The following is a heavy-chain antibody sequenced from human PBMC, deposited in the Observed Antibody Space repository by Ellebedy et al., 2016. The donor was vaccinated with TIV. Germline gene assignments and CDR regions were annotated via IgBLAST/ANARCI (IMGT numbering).Heavy chain of an antibody. V-gene: IGHV4-4*02. D-gene: IGHD3-10*01. CDR1: GGSISSSNW. Sequence: SETLSLTXAVSGGSISSSNWWSWVRQPPGKGLEWIGEIYHSGSTNSNPSLKSRVTISVDTSKNQFSLKLSSVTAADTAVYYCASHNYYGSGSYDYWGQGTLVTVSS. CDR3: ASHNYYGSGSYDY. CDR2: IYHSGST. J-gene: IGHJ4*02.